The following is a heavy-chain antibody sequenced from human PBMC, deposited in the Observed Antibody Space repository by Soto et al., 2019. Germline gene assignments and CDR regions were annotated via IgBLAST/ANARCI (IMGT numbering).Heavy chain of an antibody. V-gene: IGHV3-53*01. CDR3: ARAREPEYSSSIFFDY. Sequence: GGSLRLSCAVSGLTLSRTQMSWVRPAPGKGLQWVSVIYSAGSTYYANAVKGRFTISRDISENKIFLELNGLTVDDTAVYYCARAREPEYSSSIFFDYWGRGTVVTVSS. D-gene: IGHD6-6*01. CDR1: GLTLSRTQ. J-gene: IGHJ4*01. CDR2: IYSAGST.